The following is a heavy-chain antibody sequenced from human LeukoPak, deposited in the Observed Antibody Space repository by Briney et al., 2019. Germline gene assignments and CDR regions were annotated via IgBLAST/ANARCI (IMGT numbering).Heavy chain of an antibody. J-gene: IGHJ4*02. CDR1: GFTFSTYS. Sequence: GGSLRLSCAASGFTFSTYSMNWVRQAPGKGLEWVSSISSSSSSSIYYADSVKGRFTISRDNAKNSLYLQMNSLRAEDTAVYYCAKGVYGSGSLRVDYWGQGTLVTVSS. CDR3: AKGVYGSGSLRVDY. CDR2: ISSSSSSSI. V-gene: IGHV3-21*01. D-gene: IGHD3-10*01.